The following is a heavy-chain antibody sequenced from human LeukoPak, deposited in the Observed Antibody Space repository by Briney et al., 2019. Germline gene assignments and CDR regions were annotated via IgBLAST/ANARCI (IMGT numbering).Heavy chain of an antibody. J-gene: IGHJ6*03. V-gene: IGHV1-2*02. Sequence: EASVKVSCKASGYTFTGYYMHWVRQAPGQGLEWMGWINPNSGGTNYAQKFQGRVTMTRDTSISTAYMELSRLRSDDTAVYYCARDLGYSYGQTKYYYYYMDVWGKGTTVTVSS. D-gene: IGHD5-18*01. CDR2: INPNSGGT. CDR1: GYTFTGYY. CDR3: ARDLGYSYGQTKYYYYYMDV.